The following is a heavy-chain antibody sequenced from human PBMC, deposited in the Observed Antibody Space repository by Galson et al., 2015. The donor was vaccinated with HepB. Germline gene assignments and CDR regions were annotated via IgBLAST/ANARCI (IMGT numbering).Heavy chain of an antibody. J-gene: IGHJ4*02. D-gene: IGHD7-27*01. CDR2: IHGGNNR. V-gene: IGHV3-53*01. Sequence: SLRLSCAASGFSIRSHHMNWVRQAPGKGLEWVSVIHGGNNRYYADPVKGRFTMFRDDSINTLYLQMNNLRAEDTAVYYCAQLGTGYWGQGTPVTVSS. CDR3: AQLGTGY. CDR1: GFSIRSHH.